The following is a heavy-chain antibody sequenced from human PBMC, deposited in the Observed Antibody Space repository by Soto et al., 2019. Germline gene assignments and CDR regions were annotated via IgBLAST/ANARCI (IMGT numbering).Heavy chain of an antibody. CDR2: IYYSGST. J-gene: IGHJ6*03. Sequence: SETLSLTCTVSGGSISSYYWSWIRQPPGKGLERIGYIYYSGSTNYNPSLKSRVTISVDTSKNQFSLKLSSVTAADTAVYYCARAGCSGGSCYSNYYYMDVWGKGTTVTVSS. D-gene: IGHD2-15*01. V-gene: IGHV4-59*01. CDR1: GGSISSYY. CDR3: ARAGCSGGSCYSNYYYMDV.